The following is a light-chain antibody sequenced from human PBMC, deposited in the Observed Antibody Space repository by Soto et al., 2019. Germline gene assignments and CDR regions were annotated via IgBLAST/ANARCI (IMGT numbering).Light chain of an antibody. CDR3: SSYTPSSTFV. V-gene: IGLV2-14*03. J-gene: IGLJ1*01. Sequence: QSALAQPASVSGSPGQSITISCTGSTRDIGAYDYVSWYQQYRGKAPRLIIYAVNSRPSGVSNRFSGSKSGNTASLTISGLQAEDEADYHCSSYTPSSTFVFGTGTKVTVL. CDR1: TRDIGAYDY. CDR2: AVN.